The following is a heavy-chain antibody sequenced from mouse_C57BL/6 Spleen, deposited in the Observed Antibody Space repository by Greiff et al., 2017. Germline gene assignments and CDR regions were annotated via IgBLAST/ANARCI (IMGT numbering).Heavy chain of an antibody. CDR1: GYTFTSYW. Sequence: VKLQQPGAELVKPGASVKMSCKASGYTFTSYWITWVKQRPGQGLEWIGDIYPGSGSTNYNEKFKSKATLTVDTSSSTAYMQLSSLTSEDSAVYYCARGGQAGRVYYFDYWGQGTTLTVSS. CDR2: IYPGSGST. V-gene: IGHV1-55*01. CDR3: ARGGQAGRVYYFDY. D-gene: IGHD3-3*01. J-gene: IGHJ2*01.